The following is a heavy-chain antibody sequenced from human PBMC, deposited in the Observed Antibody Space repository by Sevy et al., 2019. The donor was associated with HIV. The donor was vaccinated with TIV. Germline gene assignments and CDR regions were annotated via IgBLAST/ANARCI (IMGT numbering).Heavy chain of an antibody. CDR2: ISYDGSNK. J-gene: IGHJ6*03. Sequence: GGSLRLSCAASGFTFSSYAMDWVRQAPGKGLEWVAVISYDGSNKYYADSVKGRFTISRDNSKNTLYLQMNSLRAEDTAVYYCARDKDYYMDVWGKGTTVTVSS. CDR1: GFTFSSYA. CDR3: ARDKDYYMDV. V-gene: IGHV3-30-3*01.